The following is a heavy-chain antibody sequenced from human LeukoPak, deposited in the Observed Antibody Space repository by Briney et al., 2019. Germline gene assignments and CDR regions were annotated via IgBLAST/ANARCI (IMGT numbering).Heavy chain of an antibody. J-gene: IGHJ4*02. D-gene: IGHD3-16*02. CDR1: GFTFSSYW. V-gene: IGHV3-74*01. CDR3: ARVISLYYFDY. CDR2: INSDGSST. Sequence: PGGSLRLSCAASGFTFSSYWMHWVRQAPGKGLAWVSRINSDGSSTSYADSVKGRFTISRDNAKNTLYLQMNSLRAEDTAVYYCARVISLYYFDYWGQGTLVTVSS.